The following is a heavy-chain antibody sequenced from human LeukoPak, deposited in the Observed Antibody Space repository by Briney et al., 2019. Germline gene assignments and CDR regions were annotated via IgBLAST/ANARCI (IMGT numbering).Heavy chain of an antibody. CDR3: ARGDYDLSGSYHYSMDV. CDR2: MSSDGNKK. Sequence: QAGGSLRLSCAASGFTFSSYAMHWVRQAPGKGLEWVAVMSSDGNKKFYAEYVKGRFTISRDNSENTLYLEMNSLRGEDTAVYYCARGDYDLSGSYHYSMDVWGQGTTVTVSS. V-gene: IGHV3-30-3*01. D-gene: IGHD3-10*01. J-gene: IGHJ6*02. CDR1: GFTFSSYA.